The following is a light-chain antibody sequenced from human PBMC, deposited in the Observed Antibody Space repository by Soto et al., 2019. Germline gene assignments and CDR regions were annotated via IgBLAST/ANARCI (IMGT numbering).Light chain of an antibody. CDR3: CSYAGSYTYV. V-gene: IGLV2-11*01. Sequence: QSVLTQPRSVSGSHGQSVTISCTGTSGDVGSYNYVSWYQQHPGKAPKLIIYDVTKRPSGVPNRFSGSKSGNTASLTISGLQAEDETDYYCCSYAGSYTYVFGTWTKLTVL. CDR2: DVT. J-gene: IGLJ1*01. CDR1: SGDVGSYNY.